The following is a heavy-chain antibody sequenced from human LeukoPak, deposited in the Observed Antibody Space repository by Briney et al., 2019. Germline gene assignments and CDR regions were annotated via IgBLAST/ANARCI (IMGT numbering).Heavy chain of an antibody. CDR2: INPNSGGT. Sequence: ASVKVSCKASGYTFTGYYMHWVRQAPGQGLEWMGWINPNSGGTNYAQKFQGRVTMTRDTSISTAYMELSRLRSDDTAVYYCARAALEWYHPDFDYWGQGTLVTVSS. D-gene: IGHD3-3*01. J-gene: IGHJ4*02. V-gene: IGHV1-2*02. CDR1: GYTFTGYY. CDR3: ARAALEWYHPDFDY.